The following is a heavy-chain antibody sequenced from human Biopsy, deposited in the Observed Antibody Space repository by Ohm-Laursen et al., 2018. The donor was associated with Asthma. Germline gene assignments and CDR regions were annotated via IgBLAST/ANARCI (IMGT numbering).Heavy chain of an antibody. CDR3: AKDRDYDILTGPPGFDY. Sequence: SLRLSCAASGFTFSSYSMNWVRQAPGKGLEWVSSISSSSSYIYYADSVKGRFTISRDNAKNSLYPQMNSLRAEDTAVYYCAKDRDYDILTGPPGFDYWGQGTLVTVSS. CDR1: GFTFSSYS. CDR2: ISSSSSYI. D-gene: IGHD3-9*01. V-gene: IGHV3-21*04. J-gene: IGHJ4*02.